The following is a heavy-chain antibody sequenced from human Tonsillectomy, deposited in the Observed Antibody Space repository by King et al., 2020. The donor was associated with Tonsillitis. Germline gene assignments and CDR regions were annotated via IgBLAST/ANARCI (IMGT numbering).Heavy chain of an antibody. J-gene: IGHJ4*02. Sequence: QLVQSGAEVKKPGASVKVSCKSSGDTFIGQYMHWVRQAPGQGLEWMGWINTLSGGINYAQKFQGRVTMTRDTSISTAYMDLRSLRSDDTAVYYCARLVPVTGTRGDYFDYWGQGTLVTVSS. V-gene: IGHV1-2*02. D-gene: IGHD6-19*01. CDR1: GDTFIGQY. CDR3: ARLVPVTGTRGDYFDY. CDR2: INTLSGGI.